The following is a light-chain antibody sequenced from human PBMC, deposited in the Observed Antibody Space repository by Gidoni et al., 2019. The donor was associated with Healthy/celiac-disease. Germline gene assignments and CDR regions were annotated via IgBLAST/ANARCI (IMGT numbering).Light chain of an antibody. CDR2: DAS. V-gene: IGKV1-33*01. J-gene: IGKJ2*01. CDR3: QQYDNLPS. CDR1: QDISNY. Sequence: DIQMTQSPSSLSASVVDRVTITCQASQDISNYLNWYQQKPGKAPKLLIYDASNLETGIPSRISGSGSGTDFTFTISSLQPEDIATYYCQQYDNLPSFGQGTKLEIK.